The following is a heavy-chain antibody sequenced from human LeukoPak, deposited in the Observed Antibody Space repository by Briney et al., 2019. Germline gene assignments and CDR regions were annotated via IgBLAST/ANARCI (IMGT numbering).Heavy chain of an antibody. Sequence: PGGSLRLSCAASGFTFTTYWMSWVRQAPGKALEGVANIKQDGSETYYVDSVKGRFTISRDNAKNSLYLQLSSLRAEDTAVYYCARYQGGGWDVWGQGTTVTVSS. CDR2: IKQDGSET. D-gene: IGHD6-25*01. V-gene: IGHV3-7*01. CDR3: ARYQGGGWDV. J-gene: IGHJ6*02. CDR1: GFTFTTYW.